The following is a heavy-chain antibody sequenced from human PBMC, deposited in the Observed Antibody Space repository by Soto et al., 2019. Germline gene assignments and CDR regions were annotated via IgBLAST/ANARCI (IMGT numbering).Heavy chain of an antibody. CDR1: GYTFTNHG. J-gene: IGHJ3*02. D-gene: IGHD3-16*01. CDR2: IHPYNANV. CDR3: ARDRVAGIWGDAFDI. V-gene: IGHV1-18*04. Sequence: QVQLVQSGAEVKKPGASVKVSCKTSGYTFTNHGITWVRQAPGQGLEWMGWIHPYNANVNYAQKLHRRVTMTTDTSTSTAYMDLRSLTSDDTAVYYCARDRVAGIWGDAFDIWGQGTMVTVSS.